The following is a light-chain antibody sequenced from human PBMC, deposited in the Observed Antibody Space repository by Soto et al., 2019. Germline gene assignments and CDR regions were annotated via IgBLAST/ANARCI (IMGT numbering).Light chain of an antibody. CDR3: QQHKMCPLT. J-gene: IGKJ4*02. V-gene: IGKV3-15*01. Sequence: EIVMTQSPATLSASPGESVTLSGRASQTVTSDLVWYQHKPGQAPRLLMYAGTTRATGIPARCSGSGSGSGTEFTLTISSLQSGDFAVYYCQQHKMCPLTFGGGTKGEIE. CDR2: AGT. CDR1: QTVTSD.